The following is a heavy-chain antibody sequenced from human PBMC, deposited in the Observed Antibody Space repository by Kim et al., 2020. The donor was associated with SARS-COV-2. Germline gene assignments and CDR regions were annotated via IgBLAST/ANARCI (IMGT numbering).Heavy chain of an antibody. CDR3: ARDRPSSYGELDN. D-gene: IGHD5-18*01. V-gene: IGHV4-59*13. CDR2: IYYSGTT. J-gene: IGHJ4*02. CDR1: GGSINNYY. Sequence: SETLSLTCTVSGGSINNYYWSWIRQPPGKGLEWIGHIYYSGTTNYNPSLKSRVTISVDKSKNQVSLKLSSVTATDTAVYYCARDRPSSYGELDNWGQGTLVIVSS.